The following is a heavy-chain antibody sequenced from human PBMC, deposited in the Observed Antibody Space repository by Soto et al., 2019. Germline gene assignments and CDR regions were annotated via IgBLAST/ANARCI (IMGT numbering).Heavy chain of an antibody. Sequence: NPSESLSLTCTVSGGSISIYYWSWVRQPPGKGLEWIGYIYYSGSNNYNPSLKSRVTISVDTSKNQFSLKLSSVTAADTAVYYCARGGYQLLREVWFDPWGQGTLVTVSS. J-gene: IGHJ5*02. CDR1: GGSISIYY. CDR3: ARGGYQLLREVWFDP. V-gene: IGHV4-59*12. CDR2: IYYSGSN. D-gene: IGHD2-2*01.